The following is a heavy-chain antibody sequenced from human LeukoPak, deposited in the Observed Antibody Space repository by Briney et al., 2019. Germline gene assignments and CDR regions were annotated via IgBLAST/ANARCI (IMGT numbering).Heavy chain of an antibody. CDR2: VGSGSGGST. J-gene: IGHJ4*02. V-gene: IGHV3-23*01. D-gene: IGHD6-13*01. CDR1: GFTFSTYA. CDR3: AKSTGWYSSSWYLIY. Sequence: PGGSLRLSCTASGFTFSTYAMSWVRQAPGKGLEWVSAVGSGSGGSTFYADSVKGRFTISRDNSQNTMYLQMDSLRAEDTATYYCAKSTGWYSSSWYLIYWGQGTLVTVSP.